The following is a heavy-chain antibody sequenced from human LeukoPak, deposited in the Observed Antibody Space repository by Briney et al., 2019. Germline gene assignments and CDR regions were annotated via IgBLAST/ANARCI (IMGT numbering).Heavy chain of an antibody. CDR1: GYTFTSYD. V-gene: IGHV1-8*01. J-gene: IGHJ3*02. Sequence: ASVKVSCKASGYTFTSYDINWVRQAPGQGLEWRGWMNPNSGNTGYAQKFQGRVTMTRNTSISTAYMELSSLRSEDTAVYYCARSRGLWDDAFDIWGQGTMVTVSS. D-gene: IGHD3-10*01. CDR2: MNPNSGNT. CDR3: ARSRGLWDDAFDI.